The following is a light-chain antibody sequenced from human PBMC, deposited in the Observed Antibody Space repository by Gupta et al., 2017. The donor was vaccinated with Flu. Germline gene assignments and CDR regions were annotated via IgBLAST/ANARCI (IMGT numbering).Light chain of an antibody. CDR1: SSNIGAGYD. CDR3: QSYDSSLSGWV. Sequence: SLPPPPASGPGAPVPRVTISCTGSSSNIGAGYDVHWYQQLPGTAPKLLIYGNSNRPSGVPDRFSGSKSGTSASLAITGLQAEDEADYYCQSYDSSLSGWVFGGGTKLTVL. CDR2: GNS. J-gene: IGLJ3*02. V-gene: IGLV1-40*01.